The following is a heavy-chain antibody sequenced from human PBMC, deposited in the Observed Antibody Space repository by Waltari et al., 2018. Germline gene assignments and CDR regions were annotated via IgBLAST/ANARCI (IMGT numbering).Heavy chain of an antibody. V-gene: IGHV3-7*04. Sequence: EVQLVESGGGLVQPGGSLRLSCAASGFTFGSYWRDWVRQAPGKGREWGASINEDGSQKDCVDSVKGRFTTSRDNAKNSLYLQMNSLRAEDTAVYYCARGRSNAFDLWGQGRMVTVSS. J-gene: IGHJ3*01. CDR1: GFTFGSYW. CDR2: INEDGSQK. CDR3: ARGRSNAFDL.